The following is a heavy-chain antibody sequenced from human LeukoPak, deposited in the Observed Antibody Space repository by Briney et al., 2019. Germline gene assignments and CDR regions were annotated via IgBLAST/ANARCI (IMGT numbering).Heavy chain of an antibody. CDR1: GFSLSTSGMC. CDR2: IYYSGST. V-gene: IGHV4-61*08. CDR3: ARVIYSGQCPDY. Sequence: SGLALVKPTQTLTLTCTFSGFSLSTSGMCVSWIRQPPGKGLEWIGYIYYSGSTNYNPSLKSRVTISVDTSKNQFSLKLSSVTAADTAVYYCARVIYSGQCPDYWGQGTLVTVSS. D-gene: IGHD5-12*01. J-gene: IGHJ4*02.